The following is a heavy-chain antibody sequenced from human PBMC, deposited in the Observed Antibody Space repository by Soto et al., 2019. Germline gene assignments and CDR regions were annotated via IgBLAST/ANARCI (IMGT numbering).Heavy chain of an antibody. CDR3: ARDTPTAAGNTYNY. CDR2: ISSSSSYI. J-gene: IGHJ4*02. D-gene: IGHD6-13*01. CDR1: GFTFSSYS. V-gene: IGHV3-21*01. Sequence: PGGSLRLSCAASGFTFSSYSMNWFRQAPGKGLEWVSSISSSSSYIYYADSVKGRFTISRDNAKNSLYLQMNSLRAEDTAVYYCARDTPTAAGNTYNYWGQGTLVTVSS.